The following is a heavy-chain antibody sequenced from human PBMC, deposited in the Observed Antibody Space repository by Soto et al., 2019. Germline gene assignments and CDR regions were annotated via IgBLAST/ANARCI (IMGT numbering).Heavy chain of an antibody. CDR3: ASDGMKGRFDP. Sequence: EVQLVESGGGLVQPGGSLRLSCAASGFTFSTSWMHWVRQAPGKGLVWVSRIESDGRGTTYADSVKGRFTISRDNAKNTLYLQMNDVRAEDTAVYYCASDGMKGRFDPWGQGTLVTVSS. D-gene: IGHD1-20*01. CDR1: GFTFSTSW. J-gene: IGHJ5*02. CDR2: IESDGRGT. V-gene: IGHV3-74*01.